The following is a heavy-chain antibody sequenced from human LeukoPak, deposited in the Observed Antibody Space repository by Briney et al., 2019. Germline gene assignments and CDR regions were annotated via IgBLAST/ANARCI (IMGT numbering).Heavy chain of an antibody. CDR3: ARAASGYFDY. J-gene: IGHJ4*02. CDR1: GFTFRTYG. D-gene: IGHD3-10*01. V-gene: IGHV3-30*02. CDR2: LWFDGSHQ. Sequence: GGSLRLSCAASGFTFRTYGMHWVRQTPGKGLEWVAFLWFDGSHQYYADSVRGRFIISRDNSNNTLYLQMGSLRAEDMAVYYCARAASGYFDYWGQGTLVTVSS.